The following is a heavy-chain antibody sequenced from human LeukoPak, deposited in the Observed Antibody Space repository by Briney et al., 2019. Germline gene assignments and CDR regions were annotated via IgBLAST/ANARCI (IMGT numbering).Heavy chain of an antibody. D-gene: IGHD3-3*01. CDR2: IYYSGST. Sequence: PSETLSLTCTVSGGSISSYYWSWIRQPPGKGLEWIGYIYYSGSTNYNPSLKSRVTISVDRSKNQFSLKLSSVTAEDTAVYYCARGGMGIFGVVISSYYYYYGMDVWGQGTTVTVSS. CDR1: GGSISSYY. V-gene: IGHV4-59*01. CDR3: ARGGMGIFGVVISSYYYYYGMDV. J-gene: IGHJ6*02.